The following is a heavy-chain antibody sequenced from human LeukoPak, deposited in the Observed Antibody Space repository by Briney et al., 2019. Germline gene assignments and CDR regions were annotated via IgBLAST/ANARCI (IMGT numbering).Heavy chain of an antibody. CDR1: GFTFSSYA. CDR3: AKHPYYDFWSGPYYYYYGMDV. CDR2: ISGSGGST. V-gene: IGHV3-23*01. D-gene: IGHD3-3*01. J-gene: IGHJ6*02. Sequence: GGSLRLSCAASGFTFSSYAMSWVRQAPGKGLEWVSAISGSGGSTYYADSVKGRFTISRHNSKNTLYLQMNSLRAEDTAVYYCAKHPYYDFWSGPYYYYYGMDVWGQGTTVTVSS.